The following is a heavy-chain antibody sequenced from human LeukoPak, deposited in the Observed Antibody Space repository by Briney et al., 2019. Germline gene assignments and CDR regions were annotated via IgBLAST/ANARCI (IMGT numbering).Heavy chain of an antibody. CDR1: GGTFSSYA. J-gene: IGHJ4*02. V-gene: IGHV1-69*04. CDR3: ARGSNVVATFDY. Sequence: GASVKVSCKASGGTFSSYAISWVRQAPGQGLEWMGRIIPILGIANYAQKFQGRVTITADKSTSTAYMELSSLRSEDTAVYYCARGSNVVATFDYWGQGTLVTVSS. CDR2: IIPILGIA. D-gene: IGHD2-21*02.